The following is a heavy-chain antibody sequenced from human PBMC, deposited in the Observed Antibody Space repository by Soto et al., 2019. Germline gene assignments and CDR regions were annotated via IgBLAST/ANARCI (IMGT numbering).Heavy chain of an antibody. J-gene: IGHJ5*02. Sequence: GGSLRLSCAASGFTFSSYAMSWVRQAPGKGLEWVSAISGSGGSTYYPDSVKGRFTISRDNSKNTLYLQMKSLRAEDTAVYYCAKDNLISQNDGFDPWGQGTLVTVSS. D-gene: IGHD1-1*01. CDR2: ISGSGGST. V-gene: IGHV3-23*01. CDR3: AKDNLISQNDGFDP. CDR1: GFTFSSYA.